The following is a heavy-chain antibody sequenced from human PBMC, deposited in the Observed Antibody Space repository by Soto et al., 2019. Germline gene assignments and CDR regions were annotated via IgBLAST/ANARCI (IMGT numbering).Heavy chain of an antibody. Sequence: ASVKVSCKASGFTFTDYYIHWVRQAPGQGLEWMGWINPNSGGTNYAQKFQGWVTMTRDTSISTAYMELRRLRSDDTAVYYCAIETTAYYGMDVWGQGTTVTVS. V-gene: IGHV1-2*04. D-gene: IGHD4-4*01. CDR2: INPNSGGT. CDR3: AIETTAYYGMDV. CDR1: GFTFTDYY. J-gene: IGHJ6*02.